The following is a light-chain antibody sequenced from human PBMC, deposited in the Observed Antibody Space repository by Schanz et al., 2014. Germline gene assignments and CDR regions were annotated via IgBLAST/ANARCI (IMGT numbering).Light chain of an antibody. CDR3: HQYNSDLYT. J-gene: IGKJ2*01. CDR1: QGISSY. CDR2: AAS. Sequence: AIRITQSPSSLSASTGDRVTITCRASQGISSYLAWYQQKPGKAPKLLIYAASTLQSGVPSRFSGSGSGTEFTLTITSLQPDDFATYYCHQYNSDLYTFGQGTKLEIK. V-gene: IGKV1-8*01.